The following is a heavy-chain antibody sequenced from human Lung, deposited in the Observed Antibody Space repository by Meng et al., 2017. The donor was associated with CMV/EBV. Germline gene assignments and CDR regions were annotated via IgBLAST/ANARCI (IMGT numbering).Heavy chain of an antibody. D-gene: IGHD3-10*01. Sequence: GSLRLSCTVSGGSISSYYWSWIRQPPGKGLEWIGYIYYSGSTNYNPSLKSRVTISVDTSKSQFSLKLSSVTAADTAVYYCPRVAGAIDYWGQGTLVTVSS. J-gene: IGHJ4*02. V-gene: IGHV4-59*01. CDR1: GGSISSYY. CDR2: IYYSGST. CDR3: PRVAGAIDY.